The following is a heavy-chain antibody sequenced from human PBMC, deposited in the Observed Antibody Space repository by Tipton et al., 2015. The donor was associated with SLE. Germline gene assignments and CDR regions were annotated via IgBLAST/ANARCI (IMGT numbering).Heavy chain of an antibody. J-gene: IGHJ4*02. Sequence: TLSLTCSVYGDSLSGQYWSWIRQPPGKWLEWIGEVFRGGRTNYSPSLESRVTITVDTSKNQFSLKLSSVTVADTAVYYCAKDYNHDNADYNWGQGTLVIVSS. CDR2: VFRGGRT. D-gene: IGHD4-17*01. CDR3: AKDYNHDNADYN. CDR1: GDSLSGQY. V-gene: IGHV4-34*12.